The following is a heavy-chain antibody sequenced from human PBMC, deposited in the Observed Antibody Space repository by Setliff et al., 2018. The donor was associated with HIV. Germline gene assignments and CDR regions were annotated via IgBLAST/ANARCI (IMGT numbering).Heavy chain of an antibody. CDR2: INHSGST. CDR3: ARVRHYYYGMDV. CDR1: GGSFSGYY. Sequence: PSETLSLTCAVYGGSFSGYYWSWIRQPPGKGLEWIGEINHSGSTNYSPSLKSRVTISVDTSKNQFSVKLSSVTAADTAVYYCARVRHYYYGMDVWGQGTTVTVSS. J-gene: IGHJ6*02. V-gene: IGHV4-34*01.